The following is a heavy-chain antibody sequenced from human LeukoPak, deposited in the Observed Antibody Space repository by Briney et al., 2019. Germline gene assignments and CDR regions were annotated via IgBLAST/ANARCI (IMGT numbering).Heavy chain of an antibody. D-gene: IGHD4-17*01. CDR2: IYSGGNT. CDR3: AKAMALDYGDFPAIDY. J-gene: IGHJ4*02. Sequence: GGSLRLSCAASGFTVNSNYMSWVRQAPGKGLEWVSIIYSGGNTYYADSVKGRFTISRDNSKNTLYLQMNSLRAEDTAVYYCAKAMALDYGDFPAIDYWGQGTLVTVSS. CDR1: GFTVNSNY. V-gene: IGHV3-53*01.